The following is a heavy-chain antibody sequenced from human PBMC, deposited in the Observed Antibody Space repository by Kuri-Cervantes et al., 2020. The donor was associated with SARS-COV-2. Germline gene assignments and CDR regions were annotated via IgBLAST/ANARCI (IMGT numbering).Heavy chain of an antibody. J-gene: IGHJ6*02. D-gene: IGHD1-1*01. Sequence: SETLSLTCTVSGGSISSSSYYWGWIRQPPGKGLEWIGSIYYSGSTYYNPSLKSRVTISVDTSKNQFSLKLSSVTATDTAVYYCARRGTTGTTSPPLDVWGQGTTVTVSS. CDR2: IYYSGST. CDR1: GGSISSSSYY. V-gene: IGHV4-39*07. CDR3: ARRGTTGTTSPPLDV.